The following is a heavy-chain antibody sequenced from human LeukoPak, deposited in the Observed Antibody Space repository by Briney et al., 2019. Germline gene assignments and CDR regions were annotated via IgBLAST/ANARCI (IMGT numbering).Heavy chain of an antibody. J-gene: IGHJ3*01. CDR2: ITPPGDNT. CDR3: ARDLGNNPAADSDAFDL. CDR1: GFTFSTYW. V-gene: IGHV3-74*01. Sequence: PGGSLRLSCAASGFTFSTYWMHWIRQVPGKGLVWVSRITPPGDNTNYADSVRGRFTVSRDNAKNTLYLQMNSLRAEDTAVYFCARDLGNNPAADSDAFDLLGQGTMVTVSS. D-gene: IGHD1-14*01.